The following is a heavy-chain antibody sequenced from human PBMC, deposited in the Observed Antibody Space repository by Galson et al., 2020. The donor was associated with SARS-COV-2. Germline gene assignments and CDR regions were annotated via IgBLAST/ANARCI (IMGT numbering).Heavy chain of an antibody. D-gene: IGHD5-18*01. CDR1: GFTFSSYG. CDR2: IWYDGSNK. V-gene: IGHV3-33*06. J-gene: IGHJ6*02. Sequence: GGSLRLSCAASGFTFSSYGMHWVRQAPGKGLEWVAVIWYDGSNKYYTDSVKGRFTISRDNSKNTLYLQMNSLRAEDTAVYYCGKGYSWDYYYYGMDVWGQGTTVTVSS. CDR3: GKGYSWDYYYYGMDV.